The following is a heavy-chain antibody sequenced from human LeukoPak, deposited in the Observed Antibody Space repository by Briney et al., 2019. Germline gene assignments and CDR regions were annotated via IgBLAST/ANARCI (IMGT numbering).Heavy chain of an antibody. J-gene: IGHJ5*02. V-gene: IGHV4-34*01. D-gene: IGHD2-2*02. CDR1: GVSFSGYY. CDR2: INHSGST. Sequence: PSETLSLTCAVYGVSFSGYYWSWIRQPPGKGLEWIGEINHSGSTNYNPSLKSRVTISVDTSKNQFSLKLSSVTAADTAVYYCARGYCSSTSCYKSRWFDPWGQGTLVTVSS. CDR3: ARGYCSSTSCYKSRWFDP.